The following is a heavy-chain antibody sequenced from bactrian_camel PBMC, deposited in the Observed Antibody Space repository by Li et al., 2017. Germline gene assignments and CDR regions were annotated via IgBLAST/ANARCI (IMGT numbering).Heavy chain of an antibody. V-gene: IGHV3S9*01. CDR1: GYTKSRYC. D-gene: IGHD5*01. CDR2: IDLDGSV. CDR3: KPGDGTWLGGPCTHY. Sequence: HVQLVESGGGLVQPRGSLRLSCVASGYTKSRYCMGWFRQVPGKAREGVATIDLDGSVTYADSVKGRFTISNDAEKDTAYLQMNDLIPEDTAMYLCKPGDGTWLGGPCTHYRGQGTQVTVS. J-gene: IGHJ4*01.